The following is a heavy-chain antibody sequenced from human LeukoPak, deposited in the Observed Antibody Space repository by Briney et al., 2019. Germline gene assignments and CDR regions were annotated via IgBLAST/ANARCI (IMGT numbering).Heavy chain of an antibody. D-gene: IGHD4-17*01. CDR1: GSTFSSYA. Sequence: PGGSLRLSCAASGSTFSSYAMSWVRQAPGKGLEWISAISGSGGSTYYADSVKGRFTISRDNSKNTLYLQMNSLRAEDTAVYYCAKEPDYGDYFDYWGQGTLVTVSS. J-gene: IGHJ4*02. CDR2: ISGSGGST. V-gene: IGHV3-23*01. CDR3: AKEPDYGDYFDY.